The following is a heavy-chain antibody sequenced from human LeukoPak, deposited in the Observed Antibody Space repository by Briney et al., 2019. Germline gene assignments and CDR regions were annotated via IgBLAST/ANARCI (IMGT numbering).Heavy chain of an antibody. Sequence: SETLSLTCTVSGGSISSYYWSWIRQPPGKGLEWIGYIYYSGSTNYNPSLKSRVTISVDTSKNQFSLKLSSVTAADTAVYCCARCKLGSSWFLDYWGQGTLVTVSS. CDR1: GGSISSYY. J-gene: IGHJ4*02. D-gene: IGHD6-13*01. V-gene: IGHV4-59*01. CDR2: IYYSGST. CDR3: ARCKLGSSWFLDY.